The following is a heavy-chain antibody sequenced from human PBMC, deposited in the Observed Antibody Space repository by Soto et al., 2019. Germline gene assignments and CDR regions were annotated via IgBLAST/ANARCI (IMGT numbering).Heavy chain of an antibody. Sequence: GGSLRLSRAASGFIFTDYAMSWVRQGPGKGLEWVAGISFSGDNTNYADSVKGRFITSRDNSKNTLYLLMNRLRAEDIGIYYCAKIALVGSFGFELARDYWGQGILVPVSP. V-gene: IGHV3-23*01. CDR2: ISFSGDNT. CDR3: AKIALVGSFGFELARDY. D-gene: IGHD2-8*02. J-gene: IGHJ4*02. CDR1: GFIFTDYA.